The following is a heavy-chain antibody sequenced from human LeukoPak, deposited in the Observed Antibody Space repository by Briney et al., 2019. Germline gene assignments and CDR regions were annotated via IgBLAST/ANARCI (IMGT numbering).Heavy chain of an antibody. CDR3: ASSRGYPRGYQN. CDR1: GYTFTSYG. Sequence: ASVKVSCKASGYTFTSYGISWVRQAPGQGLEWMGWISAYNGNTNYAQKPQGRVTMTTDTSTSTAYMGLRSLRSDDTAVYYCASSRGYPRGYQNWGQGTLVTVSS. CDR2: ISAYNGNT. V-gene: IGHV1-18*01. D-gene: IGHD6-25*01. J-gene: IGHJ4*02.